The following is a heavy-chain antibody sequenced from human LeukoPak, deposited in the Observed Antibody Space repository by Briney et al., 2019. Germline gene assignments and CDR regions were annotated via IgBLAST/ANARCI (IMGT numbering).Heavy chain of an antibody. Sequence: GRSLRLPCAASGFSFSNYPMHWVRQAPGKGLEWVAVIANDGKDKHNADSVKGRFTISRDNPKNTLYLQMNSLRAEDTAMYYCARDLTIAAANYYFDNWGQGTLVTVSS. CDR1: GFSFSNYP. D-gene: IGHD6-13*01. CDR3: ARDLTIAAANYYFDN. J-gene: IGHJ4*02. CDR2: IANDGKDK. V-gene: IGHV3-30*04.